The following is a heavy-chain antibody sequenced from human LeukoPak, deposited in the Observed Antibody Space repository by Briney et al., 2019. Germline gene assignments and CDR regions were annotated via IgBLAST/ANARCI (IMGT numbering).Heavy chain of an antibody. CDR2: MNPNSGNT. D-gene: IGHD1-26*01. CDR1: GYTFTSYA. V-gene: IGHV1-8*02. CDR3: ASRVGASVTDY. Sequence: ASVKVSCKASGYTFTSYAMHWVRQAPGQRLEWMGWMNPNSGNTGYAQKFQGRVTMTRNTSISTAYMELSSLRSEDTAVYYCASRVGASVTDYWGQGTLVTVSS. J-gene: IGHJ4*02.